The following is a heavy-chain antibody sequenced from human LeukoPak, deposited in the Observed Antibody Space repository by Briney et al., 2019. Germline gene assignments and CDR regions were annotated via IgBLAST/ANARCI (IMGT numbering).Heavy chain of an antibody. V-gene: IGHV3-74*01. CDR2: INSDGSST. Sequence: GGSLRLSCAASGFTFSSYWMHWVRQAPGKGLVWVSRINSDGSSTSYADSVKGRFTISRDNAKNTLYLQMNSLRAEDTAVYYCAEARYYYDSSGLLGEYYFDYWGQGTLVTVSS. CDR1: GFTFSSYW. D-gene: IGHD3-22*01. J-gene: IGHJ4*02. CDR3: AEARYYYDSSGLLGEYYFDY.